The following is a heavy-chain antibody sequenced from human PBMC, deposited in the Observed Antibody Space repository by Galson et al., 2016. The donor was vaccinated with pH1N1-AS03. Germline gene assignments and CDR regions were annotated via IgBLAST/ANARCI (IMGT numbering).Heavy chain of an antibody. CDR3: VRGNYYDVDLKEYYFDY. CDR2: ISYDGSEK. Sequence: SLRLSCAASGFSFGDFALHWVRQAPGKGLEWVAFISYDGSEKYYADSVQGRITISRDNSKNTVHLELNSLRGADTAVYYCVRGNYYDVDLKEYYFDYWGQGTLVTVSS. CDR1: GFSFGDFA. V-gene: IGHV3-30*04. J-gene: IGHJ4*02. D-gene: IGHD3-22*01.